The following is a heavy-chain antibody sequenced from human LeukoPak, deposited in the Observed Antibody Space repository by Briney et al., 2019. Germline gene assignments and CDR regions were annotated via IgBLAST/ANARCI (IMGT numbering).Heavy chain of an antibody. CDR2: ISYDGSNK. Sequence: GGSLRLSCAASGFTFSSYGMHWVRQAPGKGLEWVAVISYDGSNKYYADSVKGRFTISRDNSKNTLYLQMNSLRAEDTAVYYCARAARYCTAGSCSRGYMDVWGKGTTVTVSS. V-gene: IGHV3-30*03. CDR1: GFTFSSYG. J-gene: IGHJ6*03. CDR3: ARAARYCTAGSCSRGYMDV. D-gene: IGHD2-15*01.